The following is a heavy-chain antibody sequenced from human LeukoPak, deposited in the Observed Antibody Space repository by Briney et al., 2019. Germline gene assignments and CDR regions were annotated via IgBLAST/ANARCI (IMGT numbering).Heavy chain of an antibody. CDR1: GFTFSNYA. D-gene: IGHD3-9*01. J-gene: IGHJ4*02. V-gene: IGHV3-30*04. CDR2: ISYDGKKD. CDR3: ARDGIEWMAKFDIDY. Sequence: PGRSLRLSCAASGFTFSNYAMSWVRQTPDRVLEWVASISYDGKKDFYADSVKGRFTISRDSSGNTVHLQMSRLTIDDTAVYYCARDGIEWMAKFDIDYWGQGTLVTVSS.